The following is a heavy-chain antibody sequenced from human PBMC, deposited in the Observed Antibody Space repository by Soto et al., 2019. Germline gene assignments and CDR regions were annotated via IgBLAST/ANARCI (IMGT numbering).Heavy chain of an antibody. CDR2: INPSGGST. CDR3: ARGIVEMATPFYYYYYGMDV. J-gene: IGHJ6*02. CDR1: GYSFASCY. D-gene: IGHD5-12*01. V-gene: IGHV1-46*01. Sequence: PVKLSWKACGYSFASCYMRWVRQAPGQGLEWMGIINPSGGSTSYAQKFQGRVTMTRDTSTSTVYMELSSLRSEDTAVYYCARGIVEMATPFYYYYYGMDVWGQGTTVTVSS.